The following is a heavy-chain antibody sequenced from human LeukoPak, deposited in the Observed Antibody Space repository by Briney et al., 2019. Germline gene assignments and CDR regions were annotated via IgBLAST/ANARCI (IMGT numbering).Heavy chain of an antibody. J-gene: IGHJ4*02. CDR2: IYYSGST. V-gene: IGHV4-59*08. Sequence: SETLSLTRTVSGGSISTYFWSWIRQPPGKGLEYIGYIYYSGSTNYNPSLKSRSTISVDTSKNQFSLELTSVTAADTAVYYCARLTPPRGLTERYYFDYWGQGTLVIVSS. D-gene: IGHD2-21*02. CDR3: ARLTPPRGLTERYYFDY. CDR1: GGSISTYF.